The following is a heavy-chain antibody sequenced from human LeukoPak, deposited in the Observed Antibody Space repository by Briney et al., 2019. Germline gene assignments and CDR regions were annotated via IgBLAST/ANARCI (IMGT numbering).Heavy chain of an antibody. CDR3: AREARITMVRGVHVNFDY. Sequence: ASVKVSCKASGYTFTSYGISWVRQAPGQGLEWMGWISAYNGNTNYAQKLQGRVTMTTDISTSTAYMELRSLRSDDTAVYYCAREARITMVRGVHVNFDYWGQGTLVTVSS. D-gene: IGHD3-10*01. CDR1: GYTFTSYG. J-gene: IGHJ4*02. CDR2: ISAYNGNT. V-gene: IGHV1-18*04.